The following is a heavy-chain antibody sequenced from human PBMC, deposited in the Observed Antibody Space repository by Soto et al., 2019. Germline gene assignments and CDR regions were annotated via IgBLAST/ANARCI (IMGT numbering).Heavy chain of an antibody. CDR2: IYWDDDK. J-gene: IGHJ1*01. V-gene: IGHV2-5*02. CDR3: AHRKVAAPFQH. D-gene: IGHD6-13*01. Sequence: QITLKESGPPLVKPTQTLTLTCTFSGFSLSTSGVGVDWIRQPPGKALEWLALIYWDDDKRYSPSLKSRLTITKDTSKNQVVLTMTNMDPVDTATYYCAHRKVAAPFQHWGQGTLVTVSS. CDR1: GFSLSTSGVG.